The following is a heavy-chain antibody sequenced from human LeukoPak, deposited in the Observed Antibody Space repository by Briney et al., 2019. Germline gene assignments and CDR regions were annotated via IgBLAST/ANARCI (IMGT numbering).Heavy chain of an antibody. CDR3: ARDTLVAAAGFDY. J-gene: IGHJ4*02. Sequence: GGSLILSCAASGFTFSSYSMNWVRPAPGKGLEWVSSISSSSSYIYYADSVKGRFTISRDNAKNSLYLQTNSLRAEDTAVYYCARDTLVAAAGFDYWGQGTLVTVSS. V-gene: IGHV3-21*01. CDR2: ISSSSSYI. D-gene: IGHD6-13*01. CDR1: GFTFSSYS.